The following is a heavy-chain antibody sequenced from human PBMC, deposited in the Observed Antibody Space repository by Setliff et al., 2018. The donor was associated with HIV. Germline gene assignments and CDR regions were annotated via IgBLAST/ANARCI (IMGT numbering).Heavy chain of an antibody. D-gene: IGHD3-3*01. J-gene: IGHJ6*02. Sequence: KPSETLSLTCTVSGYPISSGYYWGWIRQPPGKGLEWIGSIYHSGTTYYNPSLKSRVTISVDTSKSQFSLKLSSATAADTAVYYCARRLQFLEFLHGVGGLDVWGQGTTVTVSS. CDR1: GYPISSGYY. CDR2: IYHSGTT. V-gene: IGHV4-38-2*02. CDR3: ARRLQFLEFLHGVGGLDV.